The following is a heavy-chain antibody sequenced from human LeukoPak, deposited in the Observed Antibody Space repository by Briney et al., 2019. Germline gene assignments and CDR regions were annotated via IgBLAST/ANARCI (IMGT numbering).Heavy chain of an antibody. V-gene: IGHV1-24*01. CDR3: ATSKGRWLQIDY. D-gene: IGHD5-24*01. Sequence: ASVNVSCKVSGYTLTELSMHWVRQAPGKGLEWMGGFDPEDGETIYAQKFQGRVTMTEDTSTDTAYMELSSLRSEDTAVYYCATSKGRWLQIDYWGQGTLVTVSS. CDR2: FDPEDGET. J-gene: IGHJ4*02. CDR1: GYTLTELS.